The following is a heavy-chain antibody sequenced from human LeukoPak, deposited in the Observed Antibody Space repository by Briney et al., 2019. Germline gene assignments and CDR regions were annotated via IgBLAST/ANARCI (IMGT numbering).Heavy chain of an antibody. Sequence: GGFLRLSCAASGFTFSSYGMSWVRQAPGKGLEWVSSITDSGSTTYYADSVKGRFTISKDNSKNTLYLQMNSLRAEDTAIYYCAKLSGDTDPWWGQGTLVTVSS. V-gene: IGHV3-23*01. CDR2: ITDSGSTT. CDR3: AKLSGDTDPW. CDR1: GFTFSSYG. D-gene: IGHD5-18*01. J-gene: IGHJ4*02.